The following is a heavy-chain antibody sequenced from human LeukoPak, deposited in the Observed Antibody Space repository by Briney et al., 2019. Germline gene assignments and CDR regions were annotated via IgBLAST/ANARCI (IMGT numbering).Heavy chain of an antibody. V-gene: IGHV4-31*03. J-gene: IGHJ4*02. CDR1: GGSISSGRYY. Sequence: SETLSLSCTVSGGSISSGRYYWNWIRQHPGKGLEWIGFIYYSGSTNYNPSLKSRVIISLDTSKNQFPLKLSSVTAADTAVYYCARADYDISTGYYLDYWGQGTLVTVSS. CDR3: ARADYDISTGYYLDY. D-gene: IGHD3-9*01. CDR2: IYYSGST.